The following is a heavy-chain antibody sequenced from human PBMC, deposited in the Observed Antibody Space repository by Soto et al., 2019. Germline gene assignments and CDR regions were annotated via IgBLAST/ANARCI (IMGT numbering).Heavy chain of an antibody. CDR1: GFSLTTPGVG. CDR3: AHSLLPAATLVYFAV. CDR2: IYWDDDK. D-gene: IGHD2-2*01. V-gene: IGHV2-5*02. Sequence: GSGPTLVNPTQTLTLTCTFSGFSLTTPGVGVAWIRQPPGKALEWLALIYWDDDKRYSPSLRSRLSITKDTSKNQVVLTVTNMDPVDTATYYCAHSLLPAATLVYFAVWGQGTLVTVSS. J-gene: IGHJ4*02.